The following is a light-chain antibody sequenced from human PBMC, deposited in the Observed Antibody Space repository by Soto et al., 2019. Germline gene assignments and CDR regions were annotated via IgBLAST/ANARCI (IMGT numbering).Light chain of an antibody. CDR1: QSISRY. J-gene: IGKJ2*01. Sequence: IQMTQSPSSLSASVGDRVTITCRASQSISRYLNWYQQKPGKAHKXLIYDASSLESGVPSRFSGSGSGTDVTLTISSLQTDDRAVYYGQQFNMNSYTFGQGTKVDIK. CDR2: DAS. V-gene: IGKV1-13*02. CDR3: QQFNMNSYT.